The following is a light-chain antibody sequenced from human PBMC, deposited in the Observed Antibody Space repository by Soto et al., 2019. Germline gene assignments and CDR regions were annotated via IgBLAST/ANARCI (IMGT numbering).Light chain of an antibody. V-gene: IGKV3-15*01. CDR1: QSVSSS. CDR2: GAS. Sequence: EIVLTQSPSTLSWSPGDRATLSCGASQSVSSSLAWYQQKPGQAPRLLILGASTRATGIPARFSGSGSGTEFTLSISSLQSEDSAVYYCKQYKEWPPFTFGQGTRLEIK. CDR3: KQYKEWPPFT. J-gene: IGKJ5*01.